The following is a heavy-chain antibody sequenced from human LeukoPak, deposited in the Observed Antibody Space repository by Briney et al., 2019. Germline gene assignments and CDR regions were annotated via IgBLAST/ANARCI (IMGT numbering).Heavy chain of an antibody. Sequence: GGSLRLSCAASGFTFSDYYMSWIRRAPGKGLEWVSYISSSGSTIYYADSVKGRFTISRDNAKNSLYLQMNSLRAEDTAVYYCARGRGVATISPFFDYWGQGTLVTVSS. CDR1: GFTFSDYY. D-gene: IGHD5-12*01. V-gene: IGHV3-11*01. CDR3: ARGRGVATISPFFDY. CDR2: ISSSGSTI. J-gene: IGHJ4*02.